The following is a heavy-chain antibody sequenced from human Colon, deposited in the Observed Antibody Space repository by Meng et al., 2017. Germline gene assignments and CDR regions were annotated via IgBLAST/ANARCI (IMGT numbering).Heavy chain of an antibody. J-gene: IGHJ4*02. CDR2: INTANGNA. V-gene: IGHV1-3*04. D-gene: IGHD3-3*01. Sequence: QVQLVQSGAEVKKPGASVKVSCKASGYSFTTYSMHWVRQAPGQGLEWMAWINTANGNAVYSETFQGRLTITRDASASTVNMELSSLGSEDTAVYYCATDFSPRGDYWGQETLVTVSS. CDR1: GYSFTTYS. CDR3: ATDFSPRGDY.